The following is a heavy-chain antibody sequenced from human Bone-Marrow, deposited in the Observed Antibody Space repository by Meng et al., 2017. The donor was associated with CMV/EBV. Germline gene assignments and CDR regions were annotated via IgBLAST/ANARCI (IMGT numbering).Heavy chain of an antibody. V-gene: IGHV3-23*01. J-gene: IGHJ4*02. Sequence: GESLKISCAASGFPFSNYWMSWVRQAPEMGLEWVSAISGSGGSTYYADSVKGRFTISRDNSKNTLYLQMNSLRAEDTAVYYCAKRRDYYDSSGYSYWGQGTLVTVSS. CDR2: ISGSGGST. D-gene: IGHD3-22*01. CDR1: GFPFSNYW. CDR3: AKRRDYYDSSGYSY.